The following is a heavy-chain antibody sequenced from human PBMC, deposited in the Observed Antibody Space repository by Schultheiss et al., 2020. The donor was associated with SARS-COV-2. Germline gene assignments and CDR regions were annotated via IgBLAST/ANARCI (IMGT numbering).Heavy chain of an antibody. Sequence: GGSLRLSCAASGFTFDDYGMSWVRQAPGKGLEWVTRINSEGSITSYADSVKGRFTISRDNSKNTLYLQMNSLRAEDTAVYYCAKGGVVTRYYGMDVWGQGTTVTVSS. CDR3: AKGGVVTRYYGMDV. V-gene: IGHV3-74*01. CDR2: INSEGSIT. J-gene: IGHJ6*02. D-gene: IGHD4-11*01. CDR1: GFTFDDYG.